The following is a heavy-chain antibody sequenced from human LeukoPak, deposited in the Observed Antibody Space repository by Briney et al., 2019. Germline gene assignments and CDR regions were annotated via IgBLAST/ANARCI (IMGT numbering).Heavy chain of an antibody. CDR3: ARDRTVGATGLRRGGTKTNRHTTLGY. D-gene: IGHD1-26*01. CDR1: GYTFTSYY. CDR2: INPSGGST. V-gene: IGHV1-46*01. J-gene: IGHJ4*02. Sequence: ASVKVSCKASGYTFTSYYMHWVRQAPGQGLEWMGIINPSGGSTSYAQKFQGRVTMTRDMSTSTVYMELSSLRSEDTAVYYCARDRTVGATGLRRGGTKTNRHTTLGYWGQGTLVTVSS.